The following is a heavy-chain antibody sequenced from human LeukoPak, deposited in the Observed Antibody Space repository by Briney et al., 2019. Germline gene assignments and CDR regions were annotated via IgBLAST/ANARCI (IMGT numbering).Heavy chain of an antibody. CDR2: IYYSGST. Sequence: SETLSLTCTVSGGSISSYYWSWIRQPPGKGLEWIGYIYYSGSTNYNPSLKSRVTILVDTSKNQFSLKLSSVTAADTAVYYCARRVNSGYDDYWGQGTLVTVSS. J-gene: IGHJ4*02. CDR1: GGSISSYY. V-gene: IGHV4-59*08. CDR3: ARRVNSGYDDY. D-gene: IGHD5-12*01.